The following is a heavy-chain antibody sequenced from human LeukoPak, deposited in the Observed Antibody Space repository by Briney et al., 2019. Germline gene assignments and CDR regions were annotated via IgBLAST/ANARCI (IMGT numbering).Heavy chain of an antibody. Sequence: SETLSLTCTVSGGSIGSYYWSWIRQPAGKGLEWIGRIYTSGSTNYNPSLKSRVTMSVDTSKNQFSLKVTSVTAADTAVYYCTRSEYSSSFDYWGQGTLVTVSS. V-gene: IGHV4-4*07. CDR2: IYTSGST. CDR3: TRSEYSSSFDY. J-gene: IGHJ4*02. D-gene: IGHD6-6*01. CDR1: GGSIGSYY.